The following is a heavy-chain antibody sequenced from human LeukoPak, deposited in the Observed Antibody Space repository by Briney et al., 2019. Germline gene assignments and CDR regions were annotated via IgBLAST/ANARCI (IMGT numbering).Heavy chain of an antibody. Sequence: PGGSLRLSCAASGFTFNSYWMSWVRQAAGKGLEWVANIKEDGSAQYYVDSVKGRFTISRDNAKNSLYLQMNSLRAEDTAVYYCARVRGMQYYYMDVWGKGTTVTVSS. CDR3: ARVRGMQYYYMDV. CDR2: IKEDGSAQ. D-gene: IGHD2-8*01. J-gene: IGHJ6*03. CDR1: GFTFNSYW. V-gene: IGHV3-7*01.